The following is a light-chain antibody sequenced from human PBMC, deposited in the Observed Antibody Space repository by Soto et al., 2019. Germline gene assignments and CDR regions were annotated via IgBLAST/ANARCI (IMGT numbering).Light chain of an antibody. CDR3: QSYDSSLSGSI. Sequence: SVLTQPPSVSGAPGQRVTLSCTGSSYNIGAGYDVHWYQQLPGTAPKLLIYGNSNRPSGVPDRFSGSKSGTSASLAITGLQAEDEADYYCQSYDSSLSGSIFGGGTKLTVL. CDR2: GNS. V-gene: IGLV1-40*01. J-gene: IGLJ2*01. CDR1: SYNIGAGYD.